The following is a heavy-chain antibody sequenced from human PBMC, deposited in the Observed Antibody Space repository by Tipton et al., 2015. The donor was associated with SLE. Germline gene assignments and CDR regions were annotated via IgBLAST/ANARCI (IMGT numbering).Heavy chain of an antibody. CDR1: GFTFDDFA. CDR3: ARAYDSGGFYNSGDY. Sequence: SLRLSCAASGFTFDDFAMFWVRQAPGKGLEWVSGINWNGGSTGYADSAKGRFTISRDHAKNSLYLQINSLRAEDMALYHCARAYDSGGFYNSGDYWGQGTLVTVSS. V-gene: IGHV3-20*01. CDR2: INWNGGST. D-gene: IGHD3-10*01. J-gene: IGHJ4*02.